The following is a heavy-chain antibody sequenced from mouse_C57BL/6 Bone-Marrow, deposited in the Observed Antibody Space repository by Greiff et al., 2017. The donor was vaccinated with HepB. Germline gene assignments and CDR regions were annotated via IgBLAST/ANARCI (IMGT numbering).Heavy chain of an antibody. CDR2: IYPRSGNT. V-gene: IGHV1-81*01. Sequence: QVHVKQSGAELARPGASVKLSCKASGYTFTSYGISWVKQRTGQGLEWIGEIYPRSGNTYYNEKFKGKATLTADKSSSTAYMELRSLTSEDSAVYFCARGTTVYYFDYWGQGTTLTVSS. CDR3: ARGTTVYYFDY. J-gene: IGHJ2*01. CDR1: GYTFTSYG. D-gene: IGHD1-1*01.